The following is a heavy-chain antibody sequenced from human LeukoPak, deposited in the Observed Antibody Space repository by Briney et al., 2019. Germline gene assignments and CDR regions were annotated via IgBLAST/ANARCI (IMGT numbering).Heavy chain of an antibody. CDR2: INPNSGGT. V-gene: IGHV1-2*02. J-gene: IGHJ5*02. CDR1: GYTFTGYY. Sequence: ASVKVSCKASGYTFTGYYMHWVRQAPGQGLEWMGSINPNSGGTNYAQKFQGRVTMTRDTSISTAYMELSRLRSDDTAVYYCARGIGGSSGRFDPWGQGTLVTVSS. D-gene: IGHD6-6*01. CDR3: ARGIGGSSGRFDP.